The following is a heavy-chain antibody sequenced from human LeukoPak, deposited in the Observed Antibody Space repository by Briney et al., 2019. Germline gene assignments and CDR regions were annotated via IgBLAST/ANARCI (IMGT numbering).Heavy chain of an antibody. Sequence: GGSLRLSCAASGFTFSSYSMNWVRQAPGKGLEWVSSISSSSSYIYYADSVKGRFTISRDNAKNSLYLQMNSLRAGDTAVYYCARLARDAFDIWGQGTMVTVSS. J-gene: IGHJ3*02. V-gene: IGHV3-21*01. CDR3: ARLARDAFDI. CDR1: GFTFSSYS. CDR2: ISSSSSYI.